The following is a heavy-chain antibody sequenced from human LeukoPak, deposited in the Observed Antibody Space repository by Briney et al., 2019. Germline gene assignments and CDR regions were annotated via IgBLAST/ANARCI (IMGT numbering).Heavy chain of an antibody. V-gene: IGHV3-33*06. D-gene: IGHD2-2*01. CDR1: GFTFSSYG. CDR2: IWYDGSNK. J-gene: IGHJ6*03. Sequence: PGGSLRLSCAAWGFTFSSYGMHWVRQAPGKGLDWVAVIWYDGSNKYYADSVKGRFTISRDNSKNTLYLQMNSLRAEDTAVYYCAKALSCSSTSCYYYYYYMDVWGKGTTVTVSS. CDR3: AKALSCSSTSCYYYYYYMDV.